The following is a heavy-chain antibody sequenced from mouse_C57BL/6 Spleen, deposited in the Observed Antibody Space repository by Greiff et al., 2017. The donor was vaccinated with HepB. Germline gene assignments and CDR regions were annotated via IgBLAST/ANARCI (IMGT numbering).Heavy chain of an antibody. Sequence: EVKLMESGAELVKPGASVKLSCTASGFNIKDYYMHWVKQRTEQGLEWIGRIDPEDGETKYAPKFQGKATITADTSSNTAYLQLSSLTSEDTAVYYCALIYYYGSSYDYFDYWGQGTTLTVSS. CDR2: IDPEDGET. V-gene: IGHV14-2*01. J-gene: IGHJ2*01. D-gene: IGHD1-1*01. CDR1: GFNIKDYY. CDR3: ALIYYYGSSYDYFDY.